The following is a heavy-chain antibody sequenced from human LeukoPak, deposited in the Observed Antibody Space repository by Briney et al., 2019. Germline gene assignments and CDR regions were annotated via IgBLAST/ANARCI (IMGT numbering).Heavy chain of an antibody. J-gene: IGHJ4*02. Sequence: GGSLRLSRAASGCTFSSYAISTVRQAPRTGGEWVSAINGSGGSTYYADSVKGRFTISRDNSKNSLYLQMNSLRGQDTAVYYCAKTVYYDSSGLSYFDYWGQRTLVTVSS. V-gene: IGHV3-23*01. CDR1: GCTFSSYA. CDR2: INGSGGST. D-gene: IGHD3-22*01. CDR3: AKTVYYDSSGLSYFDY.